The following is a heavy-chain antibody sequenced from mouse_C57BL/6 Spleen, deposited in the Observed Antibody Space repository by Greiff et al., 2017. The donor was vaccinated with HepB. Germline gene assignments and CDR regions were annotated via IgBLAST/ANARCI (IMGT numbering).Heavy chain of an antibody. CDR1: GYTFTSYW. CDR3: ARSGYYFAY. CDR2: IYPSDSET. J-gene: IGHJ3*01. Sequence: QVHVKQPGAELVRPGSSVKLSCKASGYTFTSYWMDWVKQRPGQGLEWIGNIYPSDSETHYNQKFKDKATLTVDKSSSTAYLQLSSLTSEDSAVYYGARSGYYFAYWGQGTLVSVYA. D-gene: IGHD2-3*01. V-gene: IGHV1-61*01.